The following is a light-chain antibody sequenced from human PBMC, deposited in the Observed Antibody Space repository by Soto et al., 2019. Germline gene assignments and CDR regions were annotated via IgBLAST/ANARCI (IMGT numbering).Light chain of an antibody. CDR3: QAYDYSLTASV. CDR1: SSNLGAGYD. J-gene: IGLJ3*02. V-gene: IGLV1-40*01. Sequence: QSVLTQPPSVSGAPGQRVTLSCTGNSSNLGAGYDVHWYQQLPGAAPKLFIFVNRNRPSGVPERFSGSKSVTTATLAINGLETEDEDDYYCQAYDYSLTASVFGGGTKLTVL. CDR2: VNR.